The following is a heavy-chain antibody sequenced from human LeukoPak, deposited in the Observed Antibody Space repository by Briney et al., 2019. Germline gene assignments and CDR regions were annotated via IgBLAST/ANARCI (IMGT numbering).Heavy chain of an antibody. CDR2: IRYDGSNK. Sequence: GGSLRLSCAASGFTFSSYGMHWVRQAPGKGLEWVAFIRYDGSNKYYADSVKGRFTISRDNSKNTLYLQMNSLRAEDTAVYYCARTKDSGWLDAFDIWGQGTMVTVSS. D-gene: IGHD6-19*01. CDR1: GFTFSSYG. V-gene: IGHV3-30*02. CDR3: ARTKDSGWLDAFDI. J-gene: IGHJ3*02.